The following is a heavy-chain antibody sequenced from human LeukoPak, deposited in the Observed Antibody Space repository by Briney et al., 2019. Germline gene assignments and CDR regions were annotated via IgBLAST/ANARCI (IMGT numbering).Heavy chain of an antibody. CDR3: ARDCSTSCYWFDP. D-gene: IGHD2-2*01. J-gene: IGHJ5*02. Sequence: ASVKVSCKASGYTFTTYGISWVRQAPGQGLEWMGWISGYDGNTKYAQKLQGRVTMTTDTSTSTTYMELRSLRSDDTAVYYCARDCSTSCYWFDPWGQGTLVTVAS. V-gene: IGHV1-18*01. CDR1: GYTFTTYG. CDR2: ISGYDGNT.